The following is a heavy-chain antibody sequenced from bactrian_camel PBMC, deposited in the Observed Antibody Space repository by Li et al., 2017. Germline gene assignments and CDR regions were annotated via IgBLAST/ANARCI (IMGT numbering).Heavy chain of an antibody. Sequence: HVQLVESGGGLVQPGGSLRLSCAASGFTFNKYYMSWGRLAPGKGLEWVCSIYADGSITYYDDSVKGRFTISQDNAKNTVYLQMTSLKSEDTVRYYCATGTVGGTWFQCNYWGQGTQVTVS. CDR3: ATGTVGGTWFQCNY. D-gene: IGHD6*01. CDR2: IYADGSIT. CDR1: GFTFNKYY. V-gene: IGHV3-2*01. J-gene: IGHJ4*01.